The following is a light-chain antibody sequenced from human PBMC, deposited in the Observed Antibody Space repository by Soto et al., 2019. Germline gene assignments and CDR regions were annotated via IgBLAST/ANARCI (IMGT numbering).Light chain of an antibody. Sequence: DIQLTQSPSFLSASVGDRVTITCRASQGISNFLAWYQQKPGKAPNLLIYAASSFQSGVPLRFSVSGSGTEFTLTIIGLQPEDSATYYCQQINSYPRTFGQGTKVEIK. CDR1: QGISNF. V-gene: IGKV1-9*01. CDR3: QQINSYPRT. J-gene: IGKJ1*01. CDR2: AAS.